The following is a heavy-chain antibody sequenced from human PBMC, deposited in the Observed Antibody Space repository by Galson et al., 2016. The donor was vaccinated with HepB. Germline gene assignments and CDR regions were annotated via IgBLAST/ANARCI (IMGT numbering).Heavy chain of an antibody. V-gene: IGHV3-11*06. CDR1: GFSFSDYY. CDR3: ARSYSSSPKGGMDV. D-gene: IGHD6-6*01. Sequence: SLRLSCAASGFSFSDYYMIWIRQAPGKGLEWVSYISDSSSYTNYADSVKGRFTISRDNAKNSLYLQMNSLRAEDTAVYYCARSYSSSPKGGMDVWGQGTTVTVSS. J-gene: IGHJ6*02. CDR2: ISDSSSYT.